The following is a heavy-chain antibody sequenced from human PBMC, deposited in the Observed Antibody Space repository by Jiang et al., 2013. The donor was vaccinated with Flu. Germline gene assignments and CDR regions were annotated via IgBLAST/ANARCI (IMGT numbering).Heavy chain of an antibody. V-gene: IGHV1-18*01. D-gene: IGHD3-22*01. CDR2: ISAYNGNT. J-gene: IGHJ6*02. CDR3: ARGGKWLSIYYYYGMDV. Sequence: SWVRQAPGQGLEWMGWISAYNGNTNYAQKLQGRVTMTTDTSTSTAYMELRSLRSDDTAVYYCARGGKWLSIYYYYGMDVWGQGTTVTVSS.